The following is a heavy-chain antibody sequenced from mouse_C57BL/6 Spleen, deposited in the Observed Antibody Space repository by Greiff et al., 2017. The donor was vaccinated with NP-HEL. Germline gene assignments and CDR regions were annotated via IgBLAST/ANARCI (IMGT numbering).Heavy chain of an antibody. CDR2: IDPENGDT. V-gene: IGHV14-4*01. Sequence: EVKLQESGAELVRPGASVKLSCTASGFNIKDDYMHWVKQRPEQGLEWIGWIDPENGDTEYASKFQGKATITADTSSNTAYLQLSSLTSEDTAVYYCTRDYGHYYAMDYWGQGTSVTVSS. CDR1: GFNIKDDY. CDR3: TRDYGHYYAMDY. D-gene: IGHD2-4*01. J-gene: IGHJ4*01.